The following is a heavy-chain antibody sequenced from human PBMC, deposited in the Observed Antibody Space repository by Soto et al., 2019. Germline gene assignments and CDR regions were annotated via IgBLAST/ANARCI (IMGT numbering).Heavy chain of an antibody. J-gene: IGHJ4*02. Sequence: SGPTLVNPTQTLTLTCTFSGFSLSTSGVGVGWIRQPPGKALEWLALIYWNDDKRYSPSLKSRLTITKDTSKNQVVLTMTNMDPVDTATYYCEQRQTDGYNRVHFDYWGQGTLVTVSS. CDR1: GFSLSTSGVG. CDR2: IYWNDDK. CDR3: EQRQTDGYNRVHFDY. D-gene: IGHD5-12*01. V-gene: IGHV2-5*01.